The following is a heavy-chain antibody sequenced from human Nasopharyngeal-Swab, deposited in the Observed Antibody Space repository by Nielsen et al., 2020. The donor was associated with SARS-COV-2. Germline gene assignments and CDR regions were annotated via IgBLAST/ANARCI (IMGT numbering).Heavy chain of an antibody. Sequence: GGSLRLSCAASGFTFSSSEMTWVRQAPGKGLEWVSYISSSGNTMYYADSVKGRFTISRDNAKNSLYLQMNSLRAEDTAVYYCARGPGGSYFDSWGQETLVTVSS. CDR3: ARGPGGSYFDS. D-gene: IGHD1-26*01. CDR1: GFTFSSSE. J-gene: IGHJ4*02. CDR2: ISSSGNTM. V-gene: IGHV3-48*03.